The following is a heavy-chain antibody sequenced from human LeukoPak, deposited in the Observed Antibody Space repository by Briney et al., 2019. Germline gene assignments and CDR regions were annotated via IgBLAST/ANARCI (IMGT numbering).Heavy chain of an antibody. CDR2: IYSGGST. CDR1: GFTVSSNY. CDR3: ARDQGSTSLLLRSFDP. V-gene: IGHV3-53*05. J-gene: IGHJ5*02. D-gene: IGHD2-2*01. Sequence: PGGSLRLSCAASGFTVSSNYMSWVRQAPGKGLEWVSVIYSGGSTYYADSVKGRFTISRDNSKNTLYLQMNSLRAEDTAVYYCARDQGSTSLLLRSFDPWGQGTLVTVSS.